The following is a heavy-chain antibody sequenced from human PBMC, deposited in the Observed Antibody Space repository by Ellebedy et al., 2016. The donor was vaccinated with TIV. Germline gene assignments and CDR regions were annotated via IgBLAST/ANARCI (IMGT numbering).Heavy chain of an antibody. V-gene: IGHV3-66*01. J-gene: IGHJ4*02. CDR3: AKGVGTTWYRGFDY. CDR1: GFTVSSNY. CDR2: IYSGGST. D-gene: IGHD1-26*01. Sequence: GGSLRLSCAASGFTVSSNYMSWVRQAPGKGLEWVSLIYSGGSTYYADSVKGRFTISRDNSKNTLYLQMNSLRTEDTAVYYCAKGVGTTWYRGFDYWGQGTLVTVSS.